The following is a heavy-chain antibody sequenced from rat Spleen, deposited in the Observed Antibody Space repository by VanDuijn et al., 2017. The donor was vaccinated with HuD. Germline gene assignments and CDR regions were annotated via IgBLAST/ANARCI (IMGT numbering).Heavy chain of an antibody. V-gene: IGHV4-2*01. Sequence: EVKLVESGGGLVQPGRSLRLSCAASGFNFNDYWMGWVRQAPGQGLEWIGEINKDSRTKKYSPSLKDKFTVSRDNARNTLYLQMSKLGSEDTAIYYCVREKFGVDYWGQGVLVTVSS. CDR3: VREKFGVDY. CDR2: INKDSRTK. CDR1: GFNFNDYW. J-gene: IGHJ2*01. D-gene: IGHD4-3*01.